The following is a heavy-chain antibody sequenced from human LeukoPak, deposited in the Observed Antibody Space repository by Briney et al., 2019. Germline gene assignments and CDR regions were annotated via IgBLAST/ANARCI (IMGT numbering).Heavy chain of an antibody. Sequence: SETLSLTCTVSGGSISSGDYYWSWIRQPPGKGLEWIGYIYYSGSTNYNPSLKSRVTISVDTSKNQFSLKLSSVTAADTAVYYCAREQLGLIDHWFDPWGQGTLVTVSS. CDR2: IYYSGST. V-gene: IGHV4-61*08. D-gene: IGHD7-27*01. CDR3: AREQLGLIDHWFDP. J-gene: IGHJ5*02. CDR1: GGSISSGDYY.